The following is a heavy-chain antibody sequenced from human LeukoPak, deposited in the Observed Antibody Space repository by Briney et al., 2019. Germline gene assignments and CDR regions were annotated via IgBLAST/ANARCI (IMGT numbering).Heavy chain of an antibody. CDR2: ISRSSRSATYM. V-gene: IGHV3-21*01. CDR3: ARPNTEDYGGNFDY. Sequence: GGSLTLSCPAAGFTFSSYSMNWVRQAPGKGLEWVSSISRSSRSATYMYYADSVKGRFTIYRDDAKNSLYLQMGSLRAEDTAVYYCARPNTEDYGGNFDYWGQGTLVTVSS. D-gene: IGHD4-23*01. CDR1: GFTFSSYS. J-gene: IGHJ4*02.